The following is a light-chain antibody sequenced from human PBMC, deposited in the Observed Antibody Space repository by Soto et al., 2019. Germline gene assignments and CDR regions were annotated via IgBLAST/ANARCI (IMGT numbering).Light chain of an antibody. CDR3: QQHGRSPIT. CDR2: DAS. Sequence: ILLTESPTTLSLRPLERSTLSCLASQSVSSYLAWYQQKPGQAPRLLIYDASNRATGIPARFSGSGSGTDFTLTISRLEPEDFAVYYCQQHGRSPITFGQGTLLEIK. CDR1: QSVSSY. J-gene: IGKJ5*01. V-gene: IGKV3-11*01.